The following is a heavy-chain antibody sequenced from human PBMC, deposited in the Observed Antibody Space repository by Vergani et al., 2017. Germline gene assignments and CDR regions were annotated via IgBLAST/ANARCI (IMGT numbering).Heavy chain of an antibody. Sequence: QLHLQESGPGLVKPSETLSLTCTVSGGSITSSSYYWGWIRQPPGKGLEWIGNIYHSGGASCNPSLKGRVTISVDTSKNQFSLEVTSVTAADAAIYFCARTGSFILRYFHWALWGQGTLVTVSS. V-gene: IGHV4-39*01. D-gene: IGHD3-9*01. J-gene: IGHJ4*02. CDR2: IYHSGGA. CDR1: GGSITSSSYY. CDR3: ARTGSFILRYFHWAL.